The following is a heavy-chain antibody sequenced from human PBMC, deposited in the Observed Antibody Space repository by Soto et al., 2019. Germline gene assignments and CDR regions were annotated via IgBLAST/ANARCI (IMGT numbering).Heavy chain of an antibody. CDR2: INPNSGGT. Sequence: ASVKVSCKASGYTFTGYYMHWVRQAPGQGLEWMGWINPNSGGTNYAQKFQGWVTMTRDTSISTAYMELSRLRSDDTAVYYCARGGLRYSSYYYYYMDVWGKGTTVTVSS. J-gene: IGHJ6*03. D-gene: IGHD3-9*01. CDR1: GYTFTGYY. CDR3: ARGGLRYSSYYYYYMDV. V-gene: IGHV1-2*04.